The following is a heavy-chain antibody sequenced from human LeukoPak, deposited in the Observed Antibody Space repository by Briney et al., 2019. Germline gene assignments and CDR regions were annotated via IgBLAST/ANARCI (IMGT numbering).Heavy chain of an antibody. CDR3: ARERTARYSGYDSPIAFDI. D-gene: IGHD5-12*01. Sequence: ASVKVSCKASGYTFTSYDINWVRQAPGQGLEWMGWMNPNSGNTGYAQKFQGRVTMTRNTSISTAYMELSSLRSEDTAVYYCARERTARYSGYDSPIAFDIWGQGTMVTVSS. J-gene: IGHJ3*02. CDR1: GYTFTSYD. V-gene: IGHV1-8*01. CDR2: MNPNSGNT.